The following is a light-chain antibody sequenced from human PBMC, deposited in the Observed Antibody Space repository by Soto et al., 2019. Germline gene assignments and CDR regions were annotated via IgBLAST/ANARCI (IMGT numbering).Light chain of an antibody. Sequence: EMWFSKYPGTLLLGKRGSATPPRRASQRISGYLAWYQQKPGQAPRLLIYGASSRATGIPDRFSGSGSGTDFALTISRLEPDDFAVYYCQQYGSSPPCTFGQGTKVDIK. CDR3: QQYGSSPPCT. CDR1: QRISGY. V-gene: IGKV3-20*01. J-gene: IGKJ1*01. CDR2: GAS.